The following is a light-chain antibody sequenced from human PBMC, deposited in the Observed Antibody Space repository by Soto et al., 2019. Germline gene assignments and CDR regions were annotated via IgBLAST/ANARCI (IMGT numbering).Light chain of an antibody. CDR2: DVS. J-gene: IGLJ1*01. CDR1: SSDVGGYNY. Sequence: QSVLTQPASVSGSPGQSITISCTGTSSDVGGYNYVSWYQQHPGKAPKLMIYDVSNRPSGVSNRFSGSKSGNTASLTISGLQAEDEAXYYCSSYTSSSTRVFGTGTKVTVL. CDR3: SSYTSSSTRV. V-gene: IGLV2-14*01.